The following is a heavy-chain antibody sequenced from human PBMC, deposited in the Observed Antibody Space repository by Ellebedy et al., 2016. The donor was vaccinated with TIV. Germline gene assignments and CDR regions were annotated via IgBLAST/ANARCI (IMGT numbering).Heavy chain of an antibody. V-gene: IGHV3-66*01. Sequence: PGGSLRLSCVASGFTVSSSYMSRVRQAPGKGLEWVSVIYIYETTYYSVSVKGRFTISRDDSKNTVFLQLNNLRADDTAVYYCARETFNDVDLKVWGIFDIWGQGTMVTVSS. CDR2: IYIYETT. CDR3: ARETFNDVDLKVWGIFDI. D-gene: IGHD6-13*01. CDR1: GFTVSSSY. J-gene: IGHJ3*02.